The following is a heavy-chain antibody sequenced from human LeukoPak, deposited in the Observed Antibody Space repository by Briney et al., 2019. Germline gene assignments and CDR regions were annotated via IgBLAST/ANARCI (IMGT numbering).Heavy chain of an antibody. Sequence: SETLSLTCTVSGGSISSYYWSWIRQPPGKGLEWIGYIYYSGSTYYNPSLKSRVTISVDTSKNQFSLKLSSVTAADTAVYYCARGARVVTFDYWGQGTLVTVSS. CDR1: GGSISSYY. V-gene: IGHV4-59*01. CDR2: IYYSGST. D-gene: IGHD2-21*02. J-gene: IGHJ4*02. CDR3: ARGARVVTFDY.